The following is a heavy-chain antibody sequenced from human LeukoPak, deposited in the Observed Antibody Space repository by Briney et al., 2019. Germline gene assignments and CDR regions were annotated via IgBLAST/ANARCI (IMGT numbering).Heavy chain of an antibody. CDR1: GGSFSGYY. Sequence: SETLSLTCAVYGGSFSGYYRSWIRQPPGKGLEWIGEINHSGSTNYNPSLKSRVTISVDTSKNQFSLKLSSVTAADTAVYYCARGGVVTHHDAFDIWGQGTMVTVSS. CDR3: ARGGVVTHHDAFDI. CDR2: INHSGST. J-gene: IGHJ3*02. D-gene: IGHD4-23*01. V-gene: IGHV4-34*01.